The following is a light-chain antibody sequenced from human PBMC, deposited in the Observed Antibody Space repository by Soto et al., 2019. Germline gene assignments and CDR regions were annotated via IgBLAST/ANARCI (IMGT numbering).Light chain of an antibody. CDR1: ESISGW. J-gene: IGKJ1*01. CDR3: QQYNSYPRT. V-gene: IGKV1-5*03. CDR2: KAS. Sequence: DIQMTQSPSTLSASVGDRVTITCRASESISGWLAWYQQKPGKAPKLVIFKASTLESGVPSRFSGSGSGTEFTLRISSLQPDDFAIYYCQQYNSYPRTFGQGTKVEIK.